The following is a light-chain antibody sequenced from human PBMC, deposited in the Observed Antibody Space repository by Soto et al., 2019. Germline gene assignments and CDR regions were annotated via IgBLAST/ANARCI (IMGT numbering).Light chain of an antibody. J-gene: IGLJ3*02. CDR1: SRDVGNYNY. Sequence: QSALTQPRSVSGSPGQSVTISCTGTSRDVGNYNYVSWNQQYPGKAPKLMIYEVSKRPSGVPDRFSGSKSGNTASLTISGLQTEDEADYYCCSYAGSFTWLFGGGTKLTVL. CDR3: CSYAGSFTWL. V-gene: IGLV2-11*01. CDR2: EVS.